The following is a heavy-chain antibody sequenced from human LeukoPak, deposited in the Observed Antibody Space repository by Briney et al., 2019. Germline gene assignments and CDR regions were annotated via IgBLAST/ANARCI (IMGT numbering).Heavy chain of an antibody. CDR1: GYTLTELS. D-gene: IGHD1-1*01. J-gene: IGHJ6*03. Sequence: ASVKVSCKVSGYTLTELSMHWVRQAPGKGLEWMGGFDPEDGETIYAQKFQGRVTMTEDTSTDTAYMELSRLRSDDTAVYYCARGLERPPYYYYMDVWGKGTTVTVSS. CDR3: ARGLERPPYYYYMDV. V-gene: IGHV1-24*01. CDR2: FDPEDGET.